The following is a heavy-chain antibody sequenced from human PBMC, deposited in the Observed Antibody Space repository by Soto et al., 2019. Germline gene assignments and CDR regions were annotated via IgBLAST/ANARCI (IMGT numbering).Heavy chain of an antibody. V-gene: IGHV3-30-3*01. CDR2: ISYDGTSK. D-gene: IGHD4-17*01. CDR1: GFTFSSCA. J-gene: IGHJ4*02. Sequence: QVQLVESGGGVVHPGRSLRLSCAASGFTFSSCALHWVRQAPGKGLEWVADISYDGTSKYYADSVKGRFTISRDNSKNTLYLQMNSLRAEDTAVYYCARPTVTPQIDYWGQGKLVTVSS. CDR3: ARPTVTPQIDY.